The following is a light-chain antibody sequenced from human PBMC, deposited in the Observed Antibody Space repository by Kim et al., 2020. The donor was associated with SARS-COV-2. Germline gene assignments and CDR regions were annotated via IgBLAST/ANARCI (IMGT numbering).Light chain of an antibody. Sequence: SLSPPHPPRLPCSVHQLSDQYPSLYPPKPGPSPVVFIFRDNRRPSGLPARFSGSNSWNTAPLNLSGTQAMDEADYYCQAFYCIIYVFGTGTKVPS. CDR1: QLSDQY. V-gene: IGLV3-1*01. CDR2: RDN. J-gene: IGLJ1*01. CDR3: QAFYCIIYV.